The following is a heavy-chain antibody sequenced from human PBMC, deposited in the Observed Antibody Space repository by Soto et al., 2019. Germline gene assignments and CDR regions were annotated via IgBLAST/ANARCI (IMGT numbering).Heavy chain of an antibody. V-gene: IGHV3-23*01. CDR3: ANLPKSSIAARPVFMDV. CDR1: GVTFSSYA. CDR2: ISASGGST. J-gene: IGHJ6*02. D-gene: IGHD6-6*01. Sequence: TGGSLRLSCVASGVTFSSYAMSWVRQAPGKGLEWVSGISASGGSTFYADSVKGLFTISRDNSKNTLFLQMNSLRVEDTAVYYCANLPKSSIAARPVFMDVWGQGTTVTVSS.